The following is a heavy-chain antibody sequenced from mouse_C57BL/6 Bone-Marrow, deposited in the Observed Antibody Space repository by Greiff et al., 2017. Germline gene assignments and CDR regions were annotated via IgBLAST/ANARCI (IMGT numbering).Heavy chain of an antibody. V-gene: IGHV5-16*01. Sequence: EVKVVESEGGLVQPGSSMKLSCTASGFTFSDYYMAWVRQVPEKGLEWVANINYDGSSTYYLDSLKSRFIISRDNAKNILYLQMSSLKSEDTATYYCARGYYGSSCYFDYWGQGTTLTVSS. CDR1: GFTFSDYY. CDR2: INYDGSST. J-gene: IGHJ2*01. D-gene: IGHD1-1*01. CDR3: ARGYYGSSCYFDY.